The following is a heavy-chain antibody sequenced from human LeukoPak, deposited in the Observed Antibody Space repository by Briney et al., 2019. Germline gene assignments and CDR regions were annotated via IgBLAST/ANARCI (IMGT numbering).Heavy chain of an antibody. CDR2: INHSGST. D-gene: IGHD6-6*01. J-gene: IGHJ3*02. V-gene: IGHV4-34*01. CDR3: AGLAARSRAFDI. Sequence: SETLSLTCAVYGGSFSGYYWSWIRQPPGKGLEWIGEINHSGSTNYNPSLKSRVTISVDTSKNQFSLKLSPVTAAHTAVYYCAGLAARSRAFDIWGQGTMVTVSS. CDR1: GGSFSGYY.